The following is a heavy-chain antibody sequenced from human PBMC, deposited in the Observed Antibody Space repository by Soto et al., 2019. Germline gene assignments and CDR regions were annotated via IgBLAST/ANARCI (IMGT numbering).Heavy chain of an antibody. J-gene: IGHJ6*02. CDR2: ISYDGSNK. D-gene: IGHD1-20*01. Sequence: QVQLVESGGGVVQPGRSLRLSCAASGFTFSSYAMHWVRQAPGKGLEWVAIISYDGSNKYFTDSVKGRFTIFRDNSKNTLYLQMNSLRTEDTAVYYCAREEVSARKHYGMDVWGQGTTVTGYS. CDR3: AREEVSARKHYGMDV. CDR1: GFTFSSYA. V-gene: IGHV3-30-3*01.